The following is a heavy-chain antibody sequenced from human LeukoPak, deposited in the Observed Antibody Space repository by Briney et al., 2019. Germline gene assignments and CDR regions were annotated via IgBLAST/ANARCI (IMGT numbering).Heavy chain of an antibody. V-gene: IGHV4-30-2*01. CDR1: GGSISSSGYS. Sequence: SQTLSLTCAVSGGSISSSGYSWGWIRQPPGKGLEWIGYIHHTGSTYYNPSLKSRVTISVDRSKNQFSLKLSSVTAADTAMYFCARTPTYCGGDCYYFDPWGQGTLVTVSS. CDR3: ARTPTYCGGDCYYFDP. J-gene: IGHJ5*02. CDR2: IHHTGST. D-gene: IGHD2-21*02.